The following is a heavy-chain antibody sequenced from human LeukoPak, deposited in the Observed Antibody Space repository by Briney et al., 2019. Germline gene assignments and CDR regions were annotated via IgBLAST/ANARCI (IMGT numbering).Heavy chain of an antibody. CDR3: ARASRGGGSLDY. J-gene: IGHJ4*02. V-gene: IGHV3-21*01. CDR2: ISSSSSYI. CDR1: GFTFSSYA. D-gene: IGHD2-15*01. Sequence: GGSLRLSCAASGFTFSSYAMSWVRQAPGKGLEWVSSISSSSSYIYYADSVKGRFTISRDNAKNSLYLQMNSLRAEDTAVYYCARASRGGGSLDYWGQGTLVTVSS.